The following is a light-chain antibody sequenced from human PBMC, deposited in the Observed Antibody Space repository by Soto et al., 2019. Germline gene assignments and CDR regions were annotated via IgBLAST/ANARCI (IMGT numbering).Light chain of an antibody. CDR3: SSYAGYSTSVV. Sequence: QSALTQPASVSVSPGQSITISCTGTSSEVGSYNLVSWYQQHPGKAPKLMIYEANKRPSGVSDRFSGSKSGNTASLTISGLQAEDEAEYYCSSYAGYSTSVVFGGGTKLTVL. V-gene: IGLV2-23*01. CDR2: EAN. J-gene: IGLJ2*01. CDR1: SSEVGSYNL.